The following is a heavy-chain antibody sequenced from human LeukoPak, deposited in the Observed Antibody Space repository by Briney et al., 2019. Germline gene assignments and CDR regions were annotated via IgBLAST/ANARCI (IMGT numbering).Heavy chain of an antibody. V-gene: IGHV3-30*04. CDR3: SRGFRAIVSTKFARGHYMDV. Sequence: GRSLRLSCAASGFTFSNYAMHWVRQAPGKGLEWVAVISYDGSNKYYADSVKGRFTISRDNSKNTLYLQMNSLRAEDTAMYYCSRGFRAIVSTKFARGHYMDVWGKGTTVTVSS. CDR2: ISYDGSNK. J-gene: IGHJ6*03. CDR1: GFTFSNYA. D-gene: IGHD5/OR15-5a*01.